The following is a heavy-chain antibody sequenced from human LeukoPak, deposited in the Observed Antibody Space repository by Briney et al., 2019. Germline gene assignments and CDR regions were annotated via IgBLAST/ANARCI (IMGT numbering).Heavy chain of an antibody. CDR2: VSGFDSGT. CDR1: GFGFSTHD. CDR3: VKGFHFDW. J-gene: IGHJ4*02. V-gene: IGHV3-23*01. Sequence: GGSLRLSCVASGFGFSTHDMSWGRQTPGKGLEWVSSVSGFDSGTYYTDSVRGRFTISRDTSKNTLYMQMNNLRAEDTAVYYCVKGFHFDWWGQGTLVTVSS.